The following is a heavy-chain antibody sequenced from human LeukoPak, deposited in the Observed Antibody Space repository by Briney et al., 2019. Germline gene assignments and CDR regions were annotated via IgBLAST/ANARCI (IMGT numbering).Heavy chain of an antibody. CDR1: GFTFSSYA. Sequence: GGSLRLSCAASGFTFSSYAMSWVGQAPGKGLEWVSAISGSGGSTYYADSVEGRFTISRDNSKNTLYLQMNSLRAEDTAVYYCAKDKAIFGVVIIPGNFDYWGQGTLVTVSS. V-gene: IGHV3-23*01. CDR2: ISGSGGST. D-gene: IGHD3-3*01. CDR3: AKDKAIFGVVIIPGNFDY. J-gene: IGHJ4*02.